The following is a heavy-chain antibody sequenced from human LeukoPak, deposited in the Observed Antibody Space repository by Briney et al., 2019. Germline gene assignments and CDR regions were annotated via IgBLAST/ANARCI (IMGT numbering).Heavy chain of an antibody. V-gene: IGHV4-34*01. Sequence: SETLSLTCTVSGGSISSYYWSWIRQPPGKGLEWIGEINHSGSTNYNPSLKSRVTISVDTSKNQFSLKLSSVTAADTAVYYCARRWDLFDYWGQGTLVTVSS. J-gene: IGHJ4*02. D-gene: IGHD1-26*01. CDR3: ARRWDLFDY. CDR2: INHSGST. CDR1: GGSISSYY.